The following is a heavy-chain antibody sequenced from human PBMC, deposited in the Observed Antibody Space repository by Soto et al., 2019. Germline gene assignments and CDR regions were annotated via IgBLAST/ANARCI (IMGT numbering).Heavy chain of an antibody. CDR1: GFPFTSYA. V-gene: IGHV3-23*01. CDR3: ARRSSSWYFDY. CDR2: ISGSGDST. J-gene: IGHJ4*02. Sequence: EVQLLESGGGLVQPGGSLRLSCAPSGFPFTSYAMNWVRQAPGKGLEWVSVISGSGDSTYYADSVKGRFTISRDNSKNTLYLQMNSLRAEDTAVYYCARRSSSWYFDYWGQGTLVTVSS. D-gene: IGHD6-13*01.